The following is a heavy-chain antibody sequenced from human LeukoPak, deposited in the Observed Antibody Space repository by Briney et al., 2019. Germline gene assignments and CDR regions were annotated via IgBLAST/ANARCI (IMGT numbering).Heavy chain of an antibody. D-gene: IGHD6-13*01. CDR3: ARRAWYGYYFDY. Sequence: PETPSLTCTVSGGSISSDYWSWTRQPPGKRLEWIGYIDYSGSTNYNPSLQSRVTISVDTSKNQFSLQLSSVTAADTAVYYCARRAWYGYYFDYWGQGTLVTVSS. CDR1: GGSISSDY. CDR2: IDYSGST. V-gene: IGHV4-59*08. J-gene: IGHJ4*02.